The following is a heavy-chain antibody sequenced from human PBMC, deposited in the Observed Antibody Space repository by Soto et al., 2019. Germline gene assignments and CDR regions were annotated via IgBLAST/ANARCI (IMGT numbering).Heavy chain of an antibody. CDR2: INAGNGNT. J-gene: IGHJ6*02. Sequence: ASVKVSCKASGCTFTSYSMHWVRQAPGQRLEWMGWINAGNGNTKYSQKFQGRVTITRDTSASTAYMELSSLRSEDTAVYYCARDLTPSYDILTGYYIYYYYYGMDVWGQGTTVTVSS. D-gene: IGHD3-9*01. V-gene: IGHV1-3*01. CDR1: GCTFTSYS. CDR3: ARDLTPSYDILTGYYIYYYYYGMDV.